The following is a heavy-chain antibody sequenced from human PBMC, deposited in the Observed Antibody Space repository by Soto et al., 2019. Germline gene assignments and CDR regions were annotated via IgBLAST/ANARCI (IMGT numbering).Heavy chain of an antibody. CDR1: GFTFDDYA. J-gene: IGHJ5*02. D-gene: IGHD2-2*01. CDR2: ISWNSGSI. CDR3: AKGQAAYLPAAIVVNWFDP. Sequence: PGGSLRLSCAASGFTFDDYAMHWVRQAPGKGLEWVSGISWNSGSIGYADSVKGRFTISRDNANNSLYLQMNSLRAEDTALYYCAKGQAAYLPAAIVVNWFDPWGQGTLVTVSS. V-gene: IGHV3-9*01.